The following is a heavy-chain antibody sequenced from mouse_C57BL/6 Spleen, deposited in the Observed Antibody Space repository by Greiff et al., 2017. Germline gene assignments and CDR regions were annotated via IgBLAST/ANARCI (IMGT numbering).Heavy chain of an antibody. CDR1: GYTFTSYG. CDR2: IYPRSGNT. Sequence: VKLQQSGAELARPGASVKLSCKASGYTFTSYGISWVKQRTGQGLEWIGEIYPRSGNTYYNEKFKGKATLTADKSSSTAYMELRSLTSEDSAVYFCARQDITTVVAGGYYFDYWGQGTTRTVSS. CDR3: ARQDITTVVAGGYYFDY. D-gene: IGHD1-1*01. V-gene: IGHV1-81*01. J-gene: IGHJ2*01.